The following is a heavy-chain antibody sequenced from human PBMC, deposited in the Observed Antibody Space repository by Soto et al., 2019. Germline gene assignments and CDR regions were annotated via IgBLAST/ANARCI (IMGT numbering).Heavy chain of an antibody. J-gene: IGHJ6*02. Sequence: PGGSLRLSCAASGFTFSSYAMSWVRQAPGKGLEWVSAISGSGGSTYYADSVKGRFTISRDNSKNTLYLQMNSLRAEDTAVYYCAKLTYYDFWSGSNDYYYGMDVWGQGTTVTVSS. V-gene: IGHV3-23*01. CDR1: GFTFSSYA. CDR3: AKLTYYDFWSGSNDYYYGMDV. CDR2: ISGSGGST. D-gene: IGHD3-3*01.